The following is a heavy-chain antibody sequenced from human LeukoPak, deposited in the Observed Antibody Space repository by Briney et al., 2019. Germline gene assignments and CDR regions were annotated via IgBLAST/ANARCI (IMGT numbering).Heavy chain of an antibody. CDR2: ISSSSSTI. CDR3: ARDSSSSYDAFDI. CDR1: GFTFSSYS. Sequence: GGSLRLSCAASGFTFSSYSMNWVRQAPGKGLEWVSYISSSSSTIYYADSVKGRFTISRDNAKNSLYLQMNSLRAEDTAVYYCARDSSSSYDAFDIWGQGTMVTVSS. V-gene: IGHV3-48*04. J-gene: IGHJ3*02. D-gene: IGHD6-13*01.